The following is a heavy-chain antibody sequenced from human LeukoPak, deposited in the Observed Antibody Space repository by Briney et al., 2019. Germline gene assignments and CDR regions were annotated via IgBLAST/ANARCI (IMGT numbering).Heavy chain of an antibody. CDR1: GFTFSNYA. D-gene: IGHD1-26*01. CDR2: IYSGGST. J-gene: IGHJ3*02. CDR3: ARELKTELVGAKSLGGRENAFDI. Sequence: PGGSLRLSCAASGFTFSNYAMIWVRQAPGKGLEWVSVIYSGGSTYYADSVKGRFTISRDNSKNTLYLQMNSLRAEDTAVYYCARELKTELVGAKSLGGRENAFDIWGQGTMVTVSS. V-gene: IGHV3-53*01.